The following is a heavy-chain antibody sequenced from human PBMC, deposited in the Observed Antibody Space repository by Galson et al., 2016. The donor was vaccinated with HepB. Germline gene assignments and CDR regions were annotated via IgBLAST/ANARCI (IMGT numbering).Heavy chain of an antibody. V-gene: IGHV3-21*01. CDR1: GFTFSKYS. CDR2: ISLSSSYI. Sequence: SLRLSCAASGFTFSKYSMNWVRQAPGMRLEWVSSISLSSSYIYYADSVQGRFTISRDNAKNSLYLQMNSLRAEDTAVYYCVRDKEDSSGYFGYWGLGTLVTVAS. CDR3: VRDKEDSSGYFGY. J-gene: IGHJ4*02. D-gene: IGHD3-22*01.